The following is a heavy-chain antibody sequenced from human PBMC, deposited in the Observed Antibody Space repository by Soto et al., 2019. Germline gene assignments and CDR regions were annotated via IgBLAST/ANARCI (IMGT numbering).Heavy chain of an antibody. V-gene: IGHV3-30-3*01. CDR1: GFTFSSYA. J-gene: IGHJ4*02. Sequence: GGSLRLSCAASGFTFSSYAMHWVRQAPGKGLEWVAVISYDGSNKYYADSVKGRFTISRDNSKNTLYLQMNSLRAEDTAVYYCARVWEMATIDYWGQGTLVTVS. D-gene: IGHD5-12*01. CDR3: ARVWEMATIDY. CDR2: ISYDGSNK.